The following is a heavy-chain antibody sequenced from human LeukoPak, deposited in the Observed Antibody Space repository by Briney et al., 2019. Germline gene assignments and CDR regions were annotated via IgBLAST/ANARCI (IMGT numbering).Heavy chain of an antibody. J-gene: IGHJ6*04. CDR3: ASSGDRSDYYYDMDV. CDR2: ISSSSSYI. CDR1: GFTFSSYS. V-gene: IGHV3-21*01. Sequence: GGSLRLSCAASGFTFSSYSMNWVRQAPGKGLEWVSSISSSSSYIYYADSVKGRFTISRDNAKNSLYLQMNSLRAEDTAVYYCASSGDRSDYYYDMDVWGKGTTVTVSS. D-gene: IGHD6-19*01.